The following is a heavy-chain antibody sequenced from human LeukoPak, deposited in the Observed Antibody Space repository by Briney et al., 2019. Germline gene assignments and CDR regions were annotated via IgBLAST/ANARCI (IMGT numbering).Heavy chain of an antibody. J-gene: IGHJ4*02. Sequence: GGTLRLSCAASGFTFSNCGMSWIRQAPGKGLEWVSAITGSGGSTYYADSVKGRFTISRDNSKNTLYLQMNSLRAEDTAVCYCAKGRVAGTPLSGAFDYWGQGTLVTVSS. CDR2: ITGSGGST. CDR3: AKGRVAGTPLSGAFDY. V-gene: IGHV3-23*01. CDR1: GFTFSNCG. D-gene: IGHD6-19*01.